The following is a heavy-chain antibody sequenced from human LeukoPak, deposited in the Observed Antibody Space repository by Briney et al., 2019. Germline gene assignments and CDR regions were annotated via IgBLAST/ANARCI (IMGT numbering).Heavy chain of an antibody. D-gene: IGHD3-10*01. V-gene: IGHV4-34*01. J-gene: IGHJ4*02. CDR1: GGSLSGYY. CDR2: INHSGST. Sequence: PSETLSLTCAVYGGSLSGYYWSWIRQPPGKGPEWIGEINHSGSTNYNPSLKSRVTISVDTSKNQFSLKLSSVTAADTAVYYCARHGNYYGSGSYYWGQGTLVTVSS. CDR3: ARHGNYYGSGSYY.